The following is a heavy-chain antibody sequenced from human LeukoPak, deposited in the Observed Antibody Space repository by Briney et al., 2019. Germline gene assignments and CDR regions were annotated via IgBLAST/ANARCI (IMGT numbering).Heavy chain of an antibody. D-gene: IGHD6-13*01. J-gene: IGHJ6*02. V-gene: IGHV3-11*01. CDR1: EFTFSDYY. Sequence: RSGGSLRLSCAASEFTFSDYYVTWIRQAPGRGLEWVSSISDSGTTIYYAAPVKGRFTTPRDNAKNSLYLQMNSLRADDTAVYYCAKDILKGSWYPVYYYYYYGMDVWGQGTTVTVSS. CDR3: AKDILKGSWYPVYYYYYYGMDV. CDR2: ISDSGTTI.